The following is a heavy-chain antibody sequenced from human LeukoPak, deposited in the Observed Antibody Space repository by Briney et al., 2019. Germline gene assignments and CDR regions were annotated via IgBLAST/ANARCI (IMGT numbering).Heavy chain of an antibody. CDR1: GFTFSTYA. CDR3: AKDLSGHFDY. CDR2: ISYDGSNK. Sequence: GGSLRLSCAASGFTFSTYAIHWVRQAPGKGLEWVAVISYDGSNKYYADSVKGRFTISRDNSKNTLYLQMNSLRAEDTAVYYCAKDLSGHFDYWGQGTLVTVSS. J-gene: IGHJ4*02. V-gene: IGHV3-30*04. D-gene: IGHD2/OR15-2a*01.